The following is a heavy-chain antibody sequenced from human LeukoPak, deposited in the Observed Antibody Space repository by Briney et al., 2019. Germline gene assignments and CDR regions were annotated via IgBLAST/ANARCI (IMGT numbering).Heavy chain of an antibody. CDR1: GFTVSSNY. V-gene: IGHV3-53*01. CDR3: AKYYDSSGYRHLDY. Sequence: GGSLRLSCAASGFTVSSNYMSWVRQAPGKGLEWVSVIYSGGSTYYADSVKGRFTISRDNSKNTLYLQMNSLRAEDTAVYYCAKYYDSSGYRHLDYWGQGTLVTVSS. J-gene: IGHJ4*02. D-gene: IGHD3-22*01. CDR2: IYSGGST.